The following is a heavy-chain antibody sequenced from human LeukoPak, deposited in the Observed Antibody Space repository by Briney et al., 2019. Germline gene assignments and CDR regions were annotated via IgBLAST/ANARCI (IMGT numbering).Heavy chain of an antibody. CDR1: GFTFSSYA. J-gene: IGHJ4*02. CDR2: ISGSGGGT. D-gene: IGHD4-17*01. CDR3: AKDHLFGPLHYGGYVFNYFDY. Sequence: GSLRLSCAASGFTFSSYAMSWVRQAPGKGLEWVSGISGSGGGTYYADSVKGRFTISRDNSKNTLYLQMNSLRAEDTAVYYCAKDHLFGPLHYGGYVFNYFDYWGQGTLVTVSS. V-gene: IGHV3-23*01.